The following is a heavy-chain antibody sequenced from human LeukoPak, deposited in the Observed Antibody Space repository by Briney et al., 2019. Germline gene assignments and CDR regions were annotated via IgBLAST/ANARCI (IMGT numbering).Heavy chain of an antibody. CDR2: IYSGGST. CDR3: ARDCAAGNWGYDY. V-gene: IGHV3-66*01. D-gene: IGHD6-13*01. Sequence: PGGSLRLSCAASGFTVSSNYMSWVRQAPGKGLEWVSVIYSGGSTYYADSVKGRFTISRDNSKNTLYLQMNSLRAEDTAVYYCARDCAAGNWGYDYWGQGTLVTVSS. CDR1: GFTVSSNY. J-gene: IGHJ4*02.